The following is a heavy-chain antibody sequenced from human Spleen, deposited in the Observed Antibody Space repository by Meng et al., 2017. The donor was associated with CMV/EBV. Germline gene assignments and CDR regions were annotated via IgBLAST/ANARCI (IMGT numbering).Heavy chain of an antibody. V-gene: IGHV3-48*03. CDR2: ISSSAFTI. CDR3: ARDWGGVFEVTSWASHTYYYGMDV. CDR1: GFTFSSYE. D-gene: IGHD2-2*01. J-gene: IGHJ6*02. Sequence: GGSLRLSCAASGFTFSSYEMNWVRQAPGKGLEWVSYISSSAFTIDYADSVKGRFIISRDNTKNSLYLQMNSLRAEDTAVYYCARDWGGVFEVTSWASHTYYYGMDVWGQGTTVTVSS.